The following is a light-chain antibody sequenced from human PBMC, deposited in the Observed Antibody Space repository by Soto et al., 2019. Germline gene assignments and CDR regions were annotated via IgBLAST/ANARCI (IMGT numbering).Light chain of an antibody. J-gene: IGKJ5*01. V-gene: IGKV3D-20*02. CDR1: QSVSSNF. Sequence: EIVLTQYPGTLSVSAGERATLSCRASQSVSSNFLAWYQQKPGQPPRLLIYGASTRATGIPARFSGSGSGTDFTLTISSIEPEDFAVYYCQQRYNWQTFGQGTRLEIK. CDR2: GAS. CDR3: QQRYNWQT.